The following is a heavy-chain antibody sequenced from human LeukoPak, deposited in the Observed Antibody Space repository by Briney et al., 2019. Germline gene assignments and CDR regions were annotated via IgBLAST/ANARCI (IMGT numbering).Heavy chain of an antibody. V-gene: IGHV1-2*02. J-gene: IGHJ4*02. CDR3: ARGAVGTNREDY. D-gene: IGHD2-8*01. Sequence: AASVTVSCKASGYTFTGYYMHWVRQAPGQGLEWMGWINPNSGGTNYAQKFQGRVTMTRDTSISTAYMELSRLRSDDTAVYYCARGAVGTNREDYWGQGTLVTVSS. CDR1: GYTFTGYY. CDR2: INPNSGGT.